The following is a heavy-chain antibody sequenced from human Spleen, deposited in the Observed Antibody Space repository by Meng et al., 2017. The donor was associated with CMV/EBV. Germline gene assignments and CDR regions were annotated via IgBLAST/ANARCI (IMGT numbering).Heavy chain of an antibody. CDR3: ARVEHFGDDIDY. CDR2: IYHKGTT. CDR1: GGSIRTSNW. Sequence: SETLSLTCAVSGGSIRTSNWWIWVRQSPGRGMEWIGEIYHKGTTNYNPYLKSRVTMSVDKSKNHFFLKLTSVTAADTAVYFCARVEHFGDDIDYWGQGILVTVSS. J-gene: IGHJ4*02. D-gene: IGHD4-17*01. V-gene: IGHV4-4*02.